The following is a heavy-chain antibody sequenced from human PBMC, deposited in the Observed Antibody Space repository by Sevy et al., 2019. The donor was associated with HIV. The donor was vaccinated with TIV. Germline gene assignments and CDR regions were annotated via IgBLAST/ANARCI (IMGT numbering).Heavy chain of an antibody. CDR1: GFTFDDYA. V-gene: IGHV3-9*01. CDR3: AKDLNRFFEWLSNTRMWNGMDV. D-gene: IGHD3-3*01. CDR2: ISWNSGSI. J-gene: IGHJ6*02. Sequence: GGSLRLSCAASGFTFDDYAMHWVRQAPGKGLEWVSGISWNSGSIGYADSVKGRFTISRDNAKNSLYLQMNSLRAEDTALYYCAKDLNRFFEWLSNTRMWNGMDVWGQGTTVTVSS.